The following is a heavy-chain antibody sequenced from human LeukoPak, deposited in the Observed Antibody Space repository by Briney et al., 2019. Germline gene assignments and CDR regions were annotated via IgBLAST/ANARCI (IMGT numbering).Heavy chain of an antibody. D-gene: IGHD1-26*01. CDR2: INPNSGGT. CDR3: ARVRGGNNYHFDY. Sequence: GASVKVSCKTSGYTFTDYYMHWVRQAPGQGLEWMGWINPNSGGTNYAQKFQGRVTMTRDTSITTGYMELSRLRSDDTAVYYCARVRGGNNYHFDYWGQGNLGTVSS. CDR1: GYTFTDYY. J-gene: IGHJ4*02. V-gene: IGHV1-2*02.